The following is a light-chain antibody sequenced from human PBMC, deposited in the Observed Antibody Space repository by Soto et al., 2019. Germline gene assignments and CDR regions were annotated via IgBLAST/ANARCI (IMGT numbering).Light chain of an antibody. CDR1: QSVVNY. Sequence: DVQLTQSPSTLSASVGDRVAISCQASQSVVNYLNWFQQRPGKAPQLLISDASHLEPGVPSRFSGQRSGTDFSFIISSLQPEDFATYYCQQYEDLPRTFGGGTRV. CDR3: QQYEDLPRT. CDR2: DAS. V-gene: IGKV1-33*01. J-gene: IGKJ4*01.